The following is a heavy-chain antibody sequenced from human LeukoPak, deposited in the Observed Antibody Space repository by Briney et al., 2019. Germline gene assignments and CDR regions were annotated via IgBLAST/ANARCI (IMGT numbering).Heavy chain of an antibody. CDR1: GGSISSGSYY. CDR2: IYTSGST. CDR3: ARDPSYHGGYFDY. J-gene: IGHJ4*02. V-gene: IGHV4-61*02. D-gene: IGHD2-2*01. Sequence: SETLSLTCTVSGGSISSGSYYWSWIRQPAGKGLEWIGRIYTSGSTNYNPSLKSRVTISVDTSKNQFSLKLSSVTAADTAVYYCARDPSYHGGYFDYWGQGTLVTVSS.